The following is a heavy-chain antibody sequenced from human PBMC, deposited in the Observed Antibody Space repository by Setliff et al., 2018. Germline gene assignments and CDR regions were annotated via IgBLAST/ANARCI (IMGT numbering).Heavy chain of an antibody. D-gene: IGHD4-17*01. Sequence: ASVKVSCKASGYTFKTYGFTWVRQAPGQGLEWMGWISPYNGNTNSAQKLQGRVTMTTDTSTSTAYMELRSLRSDDTAVYYCARESNGDYVPYYYYYYMDVWGKGTTVTVSS. CDR1: GYTFKTYG. J-gene: IGHJ6*03. V-gene: IGHV1-18*01. CDR3: ARESNGDYVPYYYYYYMDV. CDR2: ISPYNGNT.